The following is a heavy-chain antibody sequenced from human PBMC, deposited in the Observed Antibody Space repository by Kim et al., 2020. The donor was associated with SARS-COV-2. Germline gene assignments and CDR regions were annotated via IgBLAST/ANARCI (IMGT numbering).Heavy chain of an antibody. V-gene: IGHV6-1*01. CDR3: ARAVAGTFDY. D-gene: IGHD6-19*01. CDR1: GDSVSSSSAA. Sequence: SQTLSLTCAISGDSVSSSSAAWNWIRQSPSRGLEWLGRTYQRFKWYNDYAVSVRSRISITPDTSKNQFSLQLNSVTPEDTAVYYCARAVAGTFDYWGQGTLVTVSS. CDR2: TYQRFKWYN. J-gene: IGHJ4*02.